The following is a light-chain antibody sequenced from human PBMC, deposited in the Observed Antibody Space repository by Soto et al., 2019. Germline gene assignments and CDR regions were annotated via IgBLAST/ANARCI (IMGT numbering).Light chain of an antibody. CDR2: NAF. CDR1: QSVSSN. CDR3: QQYYNWPRT. Sequence: EIVMTQSPATLSVSPGERATLSCRASQSVSSNLAWYQQKPGQAPRLLIYNAFTRASGIPASFSGSGSGTEFTLTISSLQSEDFAVYYCQQYYNWPRTFGQVTMVEIK. J-gene: IGKJ1*01. V-gene: IGKV3-15*01.